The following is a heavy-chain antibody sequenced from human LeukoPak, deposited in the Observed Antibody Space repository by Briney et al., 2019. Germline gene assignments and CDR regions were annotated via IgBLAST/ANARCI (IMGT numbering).Heavy chain of an antibody. D-gene: IGHD1-26*01. CDR3: AGRWELPDAFDI. J-gene: IGHJ3*02. CDR2: INHSGST. Sequence: SETLSLTCAVYGGSFSGYYWSWIRQPPGKGLEWIGEINHSGSTNYNPSLKSRVTISVDTSENQFSLKLSSVTAADTAVYYCAGRWELPDAFDIWGQGTMVTVSS. V-gene: IGHV4-34*01. CDR1: GGSFSGYY.